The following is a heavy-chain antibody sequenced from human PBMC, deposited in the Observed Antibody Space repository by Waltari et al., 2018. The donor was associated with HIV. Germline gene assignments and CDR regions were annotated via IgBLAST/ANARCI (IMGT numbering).Heavy chain of an antibody. CDR2: INHSGIP. D-gene: IGHD3-22*01. Sequence: QVHLHQWGAGLLKPSETLSLTCAVYGGSFSGYYWGWIRQPPGKGLEWIGEINHSGIPKYNPSLKSRVTISVDTSKNQFSLKLTSVTAADAAVYYCVRGCVDYYDNSGYYYYFDYWGQGTLVTVSS. CDR1: GGSFSGYY. J-gene: IGHJ4*02. V-gene: IGHV4-34*01. CDR3: VRGCVDYYDNSGYYYYFDY.